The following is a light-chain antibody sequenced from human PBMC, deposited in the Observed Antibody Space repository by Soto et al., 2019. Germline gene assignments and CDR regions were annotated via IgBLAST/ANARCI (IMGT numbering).Light chain of an antibody. CDR1: QMVNNL. CDR2: GAS. V-gene: IGKV3-15*01. CDR3: QQYNKWPIT. J-gene: IGKJ5*01. Sequence: EIVLTQSPASLSVSPGERATLSCGASQMVNNLLAWYQQKPGRPPSLLIYGASTRATGIPARFSGSGSGTEFTLSISSLQSEDFAVYYCQQYNKWPITFGLGTRLE.